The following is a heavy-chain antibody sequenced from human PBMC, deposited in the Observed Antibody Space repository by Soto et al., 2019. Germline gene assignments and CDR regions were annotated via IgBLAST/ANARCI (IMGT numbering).Heavy chain of an antibody. V-gene: IGHV1-8*01. Sequence: QVQLVQSGAEVKKPGDSVKVSCKASGDTFNTNDFNWVRQATGQGLEWMGWMNPAGGNTGFAQKFQGRVSLTMDTSTSIAYMELSSLTSEDTAMYYCTRGISDSWGQGTLVTVSS. CDR3: TRGISDS. J-gene: IGHJ4*02. D-gene: IGHD3-3*02. CDR1: GDTFNTND. CDR2: MNPAGGNT.